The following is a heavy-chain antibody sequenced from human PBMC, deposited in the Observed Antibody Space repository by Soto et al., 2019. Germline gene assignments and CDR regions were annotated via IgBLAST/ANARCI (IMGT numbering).Heavy chain of an antibody. CDR1: GYTFTSYG. CDR2: ISAYNRNT. CDR3: ARDSSIEARQRYNWFAP. J-gene: IGHJ5*02. Sequence: QVQLVQSGAEVKKPGASVQVSCKASGYTFTSYGISWVRQAPGQGLEWMGWISAYNRNTNYAQKLQGRVTMTTATSTSTAYMELRSMGSDDTAVYYCARDSSIEARQRYNWFAPWGQGTMVTVSS. D-gene: IGHD6-6*01. V-gene: IGHV1-18*01.